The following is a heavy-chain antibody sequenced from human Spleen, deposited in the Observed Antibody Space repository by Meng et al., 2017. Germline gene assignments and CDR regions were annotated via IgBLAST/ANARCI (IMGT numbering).Heavy chain of an antibody. Sequence: ESLMISCASSGFTFSSYAMHWVRQAPAQGLEWVSAISGSGGSTYYADSVKGRFTISRDNSKNTLYLQMNSLRAEDTAVYYCAKEVYDSSGYYYDYWGQGTLVTVSS. CDR3: AKEVYDSSGYYYDY. D-gene: IGHD3-22*01. V-gene: IGHV3-23*01. CDR2: ISGSGGST. CDR1: GFTFSSYA. J-gene: IGHJ4*02.